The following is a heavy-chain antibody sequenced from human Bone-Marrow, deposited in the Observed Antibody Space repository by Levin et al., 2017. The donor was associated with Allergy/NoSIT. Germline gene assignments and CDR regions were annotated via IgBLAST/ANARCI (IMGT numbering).Heavy chain of an antibody. V-gene: IGHV1-2*02. Sequence: GESLKISCKASGYTFTAYYVHWVRRAPGTGLEWMGWINPNNGATNYAQRFQGRVTMTRDTSTTTVFMELSGLTSDVTAFYYCARDPHYTSTTGEYWGQGTLVTVSS. CDR1: GYTFTAYY. D-gene: IGHD4-11*01. CDR3: ARDPHYTSTTGEY. J-gene: IGHJ4*02. CDR2: INPNNGAT.